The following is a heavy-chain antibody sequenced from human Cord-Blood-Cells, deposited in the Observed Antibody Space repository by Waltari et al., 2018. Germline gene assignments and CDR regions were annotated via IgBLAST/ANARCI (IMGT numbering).Heavy chain of an antibody. CDR1: GFTFSSYW. V-gene: IGHV3-7*01. J-gene: IGHJ5*02. Sequence: EVQLVESGGGLVQPGGSLRLSCAASGFTFSSYWMSWVRQAPGKGLEWGANIKQDGSEKYYVDSVKGRFTISRDNAKNSLYLQMNSLRAEDTAVYYCARAVVVVVAATQGDWFDPWGQGTLVTVSS. D-gene: IGHD2-15*01. CDR2: IKQDGSEK. CDR3: ARAVVVVVAATQGDWFDP.